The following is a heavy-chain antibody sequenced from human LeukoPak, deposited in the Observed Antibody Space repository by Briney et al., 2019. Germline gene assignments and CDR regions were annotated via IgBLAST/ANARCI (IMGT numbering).Heavy chain of an antibody. CDR1: GYTFTSYG. D-gene: IGHD6-6*01. CDR3: ARDSDNVVPFDY. Sequence: ASVKVSCKASGYTFTSYGISWVRQAPGQGLEWMGWISAYNGNTNYAQKLQGRVTMTTDTSTSTAYMELRSLRSGDTAVYCCARDSDNVVPFDYWGQGTLVTVSS. J-gene: IGHJ4*02. V-gene: IGHV1-18*01. CDR2: ISAYNGNT.